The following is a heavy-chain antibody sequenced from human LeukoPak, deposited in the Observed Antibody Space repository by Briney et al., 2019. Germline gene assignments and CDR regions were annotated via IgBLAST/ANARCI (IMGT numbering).Heavy chain of an antibody. D-gene: IGHD5-12*01. V-gene: IGHV1-2*02. CDR2: INPNSGGT. Sequence: ASVKVSCKASGYTFTCYYMHWVRQAPGQGLEWMGWINPNSGGTNYAQKFQGRVTMTRDTSISTAYMELSRLRSDDTAMYYCAREIVATVTSFDYWGQGTLVSVSA. CDR1: GYTFTCYY. CDR3: AREIVATVTSFDY. J-gene: IGHJ4*02.